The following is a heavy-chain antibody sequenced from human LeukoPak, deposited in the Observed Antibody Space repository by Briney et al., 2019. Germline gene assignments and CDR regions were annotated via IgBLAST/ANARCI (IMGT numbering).Heavy chain of an antibody. CDR1: GYSFSNFH. V-gene: IGHV1-8*01. CDR3: ARTPPKVDIDT. CDR2: VSPKTGDR. D-gene: IGHD2-15*01. J-gene: IGHJ5*02. Sequence: ASVTVSFTASGYSFSNFHINWVRQASGQGLEWIGWVSPKTGDRGYALKFQDRVTMTSDTSETTVYMEVRSLTSEDTAVYYCARTPPKVDIDTWGQGTMVTVSS.